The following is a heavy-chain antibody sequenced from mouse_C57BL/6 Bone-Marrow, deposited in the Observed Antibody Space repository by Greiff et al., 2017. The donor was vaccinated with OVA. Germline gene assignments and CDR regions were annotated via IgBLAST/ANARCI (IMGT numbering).Heavy chain of an antibody. Sequence: EVKLQESGGGLVQPGGSLKLSCAASGFTFSDYYMYWVRQTPEKRLEWVAYISNGGGSTYYPDTVKGRFTISRDNAKNTLYLQMSRLKSEDTAMYYCARHIYYGNFPWFAYWGQGTLVTVSA. V-gene: IGHV5-12*01. J-gene: IGHJ3*01. CDR1: GFTFSDYY. CDR2: ISNGGGST. CDR3: ARHIYYGNFPWFAY. D-gene: IGHD2-1*01.